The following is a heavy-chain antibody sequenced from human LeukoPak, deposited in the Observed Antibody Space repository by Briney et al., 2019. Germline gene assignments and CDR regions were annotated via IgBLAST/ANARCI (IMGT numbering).Heavy chain of an antibody. D-gene: IGHD6-13*01. Sequence: PSETLSLTCTVSGGSISSYYWSWIRQPAGKGLEWIGRIYTSGSTNCNPSLKSRVTMSVDTSKNQFSLKLSSVTAADTAVYYCARETPQIAAAGTGRWFDPRGQGTLVTVSS. V-gene: IGHV4-4*07. CDR1: GGSISSYY. J-gene: IGHJ5*02. CDR3: ARETPQIAAAGTGRWFDP. CDR2: IYTSGST.